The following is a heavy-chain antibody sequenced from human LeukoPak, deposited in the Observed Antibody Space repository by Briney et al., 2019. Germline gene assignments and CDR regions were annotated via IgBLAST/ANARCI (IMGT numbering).Heavy chain of an antibody. CDR2: IIPILRLA. CDR1: GDTLSDYA. J-gene: IGHJ5*02. CDR3: ARVPQGGSNPNWFDP. Sequence: SVKVSCKASGDTLSDYAISWVRQAPGPGLEWMGRIIPILRLANYAQKFQGRVTITADKSTSTVYMELSSLRSEDTAVYYCARVPQGGSNPNWFDPWGQGTLVTVSS. D-gene: IGHD2-15*01. V-gene: IGHV1-69*04.